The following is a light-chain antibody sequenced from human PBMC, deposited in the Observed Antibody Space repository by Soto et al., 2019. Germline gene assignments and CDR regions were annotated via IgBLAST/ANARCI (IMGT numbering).Light chain of an antibody. Sequence: DIQMTQSPSSLSASIGDRVTITFRASQTVNTYLHWYQQKPGKAPKLLIYAASNLQSGVPSRFSGSGSGTDFTLTISSLQPEDFATYFCQQSYSTPPWTFGQGTKVDI. CDR3: QQSYSTPPWT. CDR2: AAS. V-gene: IGKV1-39*01. J-gene: IGKJ1*01. CDR1: QTVNTY.